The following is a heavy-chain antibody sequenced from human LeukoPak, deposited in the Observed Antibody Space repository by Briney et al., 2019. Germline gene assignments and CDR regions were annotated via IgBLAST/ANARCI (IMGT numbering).Heavy chain of an antibody. V-gene: IGHV3-23*01. D-gene: IGHD3-10*01. CDR2: ISGSGGNT. J-gene: IGHJ4*02. CDR3: VKDKSGGFGELDY. Sequence: PGGSLRLSCAASGFTFSSYAMSWVRQAPGKGLEWVSGISGSGGNTYYADSVKGRFTISRDNSNNTLYLQMSSLRAEDTAVYYCVKDKSGGFGELDYWGQGTLVTVSS. CDR1: GFTFSSYA.